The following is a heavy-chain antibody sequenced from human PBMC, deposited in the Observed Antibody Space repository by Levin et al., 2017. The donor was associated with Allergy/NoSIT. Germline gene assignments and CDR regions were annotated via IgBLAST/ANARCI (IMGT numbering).Heavy chain of an antibody. Sequence: GESLKISCAASGFTFSSYWMHWVRQAPGKGLVWVSRINSDGSSTSYADSVKGRFTISRDNAKNTLYLQMNSLRAEDTAVYYCARTPRGSGWYYAFDIWGQGTMVTVSS. CDR3: ARTPRGSGWYYAFDI. CDR1: GFTFSSYW. D-gene: IGHD6-19*01. V-gene: IGHV3-74*01. CDR2: INSDGSST. J-gene: IGHJ3*02.